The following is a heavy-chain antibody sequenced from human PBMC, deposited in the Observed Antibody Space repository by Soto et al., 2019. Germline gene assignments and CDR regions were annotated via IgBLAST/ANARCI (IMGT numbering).Heavy chain of an antibody. CDR2: ISKDGSNE. J-gene: IGHJ6*02. D-gene: IGHD3-3*01. CDR3: ASGGLEWLPKRYYYGMDI. Sequence: QVQVVESGGGVVQPGRSLRLSCATSRITFSSYTFHWVRQAPGKGLEWVAVISKDGSNEHYADSVKGRFTISRDNSKNTLYLQMNSLRAEDTAVYYCASGGLEWLPKRYYYGMDIWGQGTTVTVSS. CDR1: RITFSSYT. V-gene: IGHV3-30*04.